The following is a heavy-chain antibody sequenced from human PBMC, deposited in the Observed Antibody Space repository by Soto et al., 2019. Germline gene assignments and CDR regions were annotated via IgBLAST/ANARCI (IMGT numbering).Heavy chain of an antibody. CDR1: GGTFSSYA. V-gene: IGHV1-69*06. Sequence: QVQLVQSGAEVKKPGSSVKVSCKASGGTFSSYAISWVRQAPGQGLEWMGGIIPIFGTANYAQKFQGRVTITADKSTSIAYMDLSSLRSEDTAVYYCARELGQMWCGGDCWYHDAFDIWGQGTMVTVSS. D-gene: IGHD2-21*02. CDR3: ARELGQMWCGGDCWYHDAFDI. J-gene: IGHJ3*02. CDR2: IIPIFGTA.